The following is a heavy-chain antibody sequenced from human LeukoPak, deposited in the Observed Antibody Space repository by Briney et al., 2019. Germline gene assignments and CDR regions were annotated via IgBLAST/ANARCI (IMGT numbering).Heavy chain of an antibody. CDR2: ISSGSSTI. Sequence: GGSLRLSCAASGFTVSSNYMSWVRQAPGKGLEWVSYISSGSSTIYYADSVKGRFTISRDNAKNSLYLQMNSLRAEDTAVYYCARSIPADYWGQGTLVTVSS. CDR1: GFTVSSNY. CDR3: ARSIPADY. D-gene: IGHD6-6*01. J-gene: IGHJ4*02. V-gene: IGHV3-48*04.